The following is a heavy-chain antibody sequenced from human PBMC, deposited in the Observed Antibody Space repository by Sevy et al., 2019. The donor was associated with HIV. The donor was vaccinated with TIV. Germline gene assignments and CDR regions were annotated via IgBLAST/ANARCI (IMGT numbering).Heavy chain of an antibody. V-gene: IGHV1-46*01. CDR3: VRADPAQHFDS. Sequence: ASVKVSCKASGVTLTNNYMHWVRQAPGQGLEWMGIIDPSGGNASYAQKFQGRVTMTRDTSTSTLYMDLSSLRSEDTAVYYCVRADPAQHFDSWGQGTLVTVSS. J-gene: IGHJ4*02. CDR2: IDPSGGNA. CDR1: GVTLTNNY.